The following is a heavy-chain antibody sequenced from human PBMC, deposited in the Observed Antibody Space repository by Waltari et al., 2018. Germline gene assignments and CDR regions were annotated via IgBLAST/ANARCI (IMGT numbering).Heavy chain of an antibody. CDR2: ISSSSSYT. CDR1: GFTVNSHS. V-gene: IGHV3-21*04. CDR3: ARDKWHLPVDY. J-gene: IGHJ4*02. Sequence: EVQLVESGGGLVKPGGSLRLSCAASGFTVNSHSMNWVRQAPGKRLECVSSISSSSSYTYYSDSVKGRFTISRDNAKNSLYQHMKTLRAAETAFDYCARDKWHLPVDYLGQGTLVTVSS. D-gene: IGHD3-3*02.